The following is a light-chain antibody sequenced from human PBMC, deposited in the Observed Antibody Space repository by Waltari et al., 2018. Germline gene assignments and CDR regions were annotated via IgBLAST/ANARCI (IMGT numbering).Light chain of an antibody. J-gene: IGLJ3*02. CDR3: QAWDRGTWV. CDR1: ELGDKY. V-gene: IGLV3-1*01. CDR2: QDT. Sequence: SYELTQPPSVSVSPGQTASLTCSGAELGDKYACWYQQKPGQSPVLVIYQDTKRPSGIPERFSGSSSGNTATLTIRGTQAMDEADYYCQAWDRGTWVFGGGTKLTVL.